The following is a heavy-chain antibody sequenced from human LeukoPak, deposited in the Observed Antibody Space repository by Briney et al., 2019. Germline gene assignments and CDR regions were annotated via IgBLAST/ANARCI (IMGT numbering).Heavy chain of an antibody. CDR2: ISSSGGST. J-gene: IGHJ4*02. Sequence: GGSLRLSCAASGFTFSNYAMTWVRQAPGKGLEWVSTISSSGGSTYYADSVKGRFTISRDNSKTTLYLQMNSLRAEDTATYYCATGSGNYYYYFDYWGQGTLVTVSS. CDR1: GFTFSNYA. D-gene: IGHD1-26*01. V-gene: IGHV3-23*01. CDR3: ATGSGNYYYYFDY.